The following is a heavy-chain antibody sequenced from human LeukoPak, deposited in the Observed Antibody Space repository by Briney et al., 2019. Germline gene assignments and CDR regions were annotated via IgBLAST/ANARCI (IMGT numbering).Heavy chain of an antibody. D-gene: IGHD1-14*01. CDR2: ISGSGGST. CDR3: AKEYTAYDAFDI. CDR1: GFTFSSYA. V-gene: IGHV3-23*01. J-gene: IGHJ3*02. Sequence: GRSLRLSCAASGFTFSSYAMHWVRQAPGKGLEWVSAISGSGGSTYYADSVKGRFTISRDNSKNTLYLQMNSLRAEDTAVYYCAKEYTAYDAFDIWGQGTMVTVSS.